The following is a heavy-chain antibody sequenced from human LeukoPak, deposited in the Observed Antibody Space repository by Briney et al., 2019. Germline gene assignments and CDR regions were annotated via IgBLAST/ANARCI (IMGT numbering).Heavy chain of an antibody. J-gene: IGHJ4*02. V-gene: IGHV3-21*01. CDR3: ARSRIEILGTYYFDY. Sequence: GGSLRLSCAASGCTFSSYSMNWVRQAPGKGLEWVSSISSSSSYIYYADSVKGRFTISRENGKNSLYLQMNSLRAEDTAVYYCARSRIEILGTYYFDYWGQGTLVTVSS. D-gene: IGHD2-15*01. CDR2: ISSSSSYI. CDR1: GCTFSSYS.